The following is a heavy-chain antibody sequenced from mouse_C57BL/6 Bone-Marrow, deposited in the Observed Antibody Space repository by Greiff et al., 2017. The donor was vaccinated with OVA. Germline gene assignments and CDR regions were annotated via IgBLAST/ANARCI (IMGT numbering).Heavy chain of an antibody. CDR1: GFTFSSYA. CDR3: ARGERGTGLYYAMDY. D-gene: IGHD4-1*01. V-gene: IGHV5-4*03. CDR2: ISDGGSYT. Sequence: DVMLVESGGGLVKPGGSLKLSCAASGFTFSSYAMSWVRQTPEKRLEWVATISDGGSYTYYPDNVKGRFTISRDNAKNNLYLQMSHLKSEDTAMYYCARGERGTGLYYAMDYWGQGTSVTVSS. J-gene: IGHJ4*01.